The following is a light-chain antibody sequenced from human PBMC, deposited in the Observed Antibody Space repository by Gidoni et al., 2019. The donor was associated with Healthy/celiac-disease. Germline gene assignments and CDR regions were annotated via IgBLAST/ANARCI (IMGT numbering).Light chain of an antibody. V-gene: IGLV3-19*01. J-gene: IGLJ2*01. CDR2: GKN. CDR1: SLRSYY. CDR3: NSRDSSGNHLK. Sequence: SSELTQDPAVSVALGQTVRITCQGDSLRSYYASWYPQKPGQAPVLVIYGKNNRPSGIPDRFSGSSSGNTASLTITGAQAEDEADYYCNSRDSSGNHLKFGGGTKLTVL.